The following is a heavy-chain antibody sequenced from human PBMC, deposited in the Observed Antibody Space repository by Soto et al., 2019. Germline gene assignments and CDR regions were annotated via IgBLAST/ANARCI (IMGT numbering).Heavy chain of an antibody. D-gene: IGHD2-15*01. CDR2: IKSKTDYGTT. J-gene: IGHJ4*02. V-gene: IGHV3-15*07. CDR1: GFTFTNAW. CDR3: TKANRYCSGANCFTFDY. Sequence: GGSLRLSCAASGFTFTNAWMNWVRQAPGKGLEWVGRIKSKTDYGTTDYAAPVKGRFTISRDDSKNTLYLQMNSLRAEDTVVYYFTKANRYCSGANCFTFDYWGLGTLVTVSS.